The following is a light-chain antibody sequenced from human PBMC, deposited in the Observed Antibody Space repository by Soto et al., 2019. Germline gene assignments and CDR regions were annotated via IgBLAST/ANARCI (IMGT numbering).Light chain of an antibody. CDR1: QSVSSSSY. CDR2: GTS. Sequence: EIVLTQSPGTLSLSPGERATLSCRASQSVSSSSYLAWYQQKPGQAPRLLIYGTSSRATGIPDRFSGSGSGTDFTLTISRLEPEDFGVYYCHQYGSSPSYTFGQGTKLEIK. CDR3: HQYGSSPSYT. J-gene: IGKJ2*01. V-gene: IGKV3-20*01.